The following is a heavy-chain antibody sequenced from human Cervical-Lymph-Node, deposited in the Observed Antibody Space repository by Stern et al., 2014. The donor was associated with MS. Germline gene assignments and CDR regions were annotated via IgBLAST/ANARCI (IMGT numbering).Heavy chain of an antibody. J-gene: IGHJ4*02. V-gene: IGHV1-69*06. CDR2: ISPMFRTS. Sequence: QVQLVESGPEVKKPGSSVKVSCKASGGSFIHYAITWVRQAPGQGPEWMGDISPMFRTSNYAQTFQGRVTITADKSTTTAYMEVNSLTSEDTAVYYCAGPRYAFWGRGTLVIVSS. D-gene: IGHD2-2*01. CDR3: AGPRYAF. CDR1: GGSFIHYA.